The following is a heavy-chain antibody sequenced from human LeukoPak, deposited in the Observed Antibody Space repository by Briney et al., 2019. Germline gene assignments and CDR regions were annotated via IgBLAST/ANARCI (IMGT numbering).Heavy chain of an antibody. Sequence: SETLSLTCTVSGGSISPYYWSWIRQPPGKGLEWIGYIYYGGTTNYNPSLKSRVTISVDTSKNQFSLKLSSVTAADTAVYYCARETAHYYDTSRGWFDPWGQGTLVTVSS. J-gene: IGHJ5*02. CDR1: GGSISPYY. CDR2: IYYGGTT. CDR3: ARETAHYYDTSRGWFDP. V-gene: IGHV4-59*01. D-gene: IGHD3-22*01.